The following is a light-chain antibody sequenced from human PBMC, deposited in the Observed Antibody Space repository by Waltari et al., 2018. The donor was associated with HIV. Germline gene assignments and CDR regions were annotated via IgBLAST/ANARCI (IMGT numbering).Light chain of an antibody. Sequence: SSELTQDPAVSVALGQTVRITCQGNSLRSYYVSWYQEKPGLAPILVIYDNNNRPSGIPDRFSGSSSGDTASLTITGAQAEDEADYYCSSRDSSGNHVLFGGGTKLTVL. CDR1: SLRSYY. CDR2: DNN. CDR3: SSRDSSGNHVL. V-gene: IGLV3-19*01. J-gene: IGLJ2*01.